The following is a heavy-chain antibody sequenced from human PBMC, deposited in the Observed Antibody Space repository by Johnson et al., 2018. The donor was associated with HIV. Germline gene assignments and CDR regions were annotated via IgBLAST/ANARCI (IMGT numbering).Heavy chain of an antibody. CDR3: AREAGAFDI. V-gene: IGHV3-33*01. CDR1: GFTFSTYG. CDR2: MRYDGSNK. J-gene: IGHJ3*02. Sequence: QVQLVESGGGVVQPGRSLRLSCAASGFTFSTYGMHWVRQAPGQGLEWVAVMRYDGSNKYYADSVKGRFTISRDNSKNTLYLQMNTLRAEDTAVYYCAREAGAFDIWGQGTTVTVSP.